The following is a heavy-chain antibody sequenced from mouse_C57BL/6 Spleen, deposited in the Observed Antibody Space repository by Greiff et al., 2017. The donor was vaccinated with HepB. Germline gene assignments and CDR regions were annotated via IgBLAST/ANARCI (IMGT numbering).Heavy chain of an antibody. CDR2: IYPGNSDT. V-gene: IGHV1-5*01. CDR1: GYTFTSYW. Sequence: VQLQQSGTVLARPGASVKMSCTTSGYTFTSYWMHWVKQRPGQGLEWIGAIYPGNSDTSYNQKFKGKAKLTAVTSASTAYMERSSLTNEDSAVYYCARAGNAVEATNWDDWGQGTTRTVSS. J-gene: IGHJ2*01. CDR3: ARAGNAVEATNWDD. D-gene: IGHD1-1*01.